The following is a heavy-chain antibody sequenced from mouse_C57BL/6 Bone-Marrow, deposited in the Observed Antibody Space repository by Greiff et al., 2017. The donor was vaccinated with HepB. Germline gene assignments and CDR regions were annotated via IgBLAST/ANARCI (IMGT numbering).Heavy chain of an antibody. V-gene: IGHV5-17*01. CDR1: GFTFSDYG. D-gene: IGHD2-1*01. CDR3: ARRYDGNYEPAWFAY. J-gene: IGHJ3*01. CDR2: ISSGSSTI. Sequence: EVQLQESGGGLVKPGGSLKLSCAASGFTFSDYGMHWVRQAPEKGLEWVAYISSGSSTIYYADTVKGRFTISRDNAKNTLFLQMTSLRSEDTAMYYCARRYDGNYEPAWFAYWGQGTLVTVSA.